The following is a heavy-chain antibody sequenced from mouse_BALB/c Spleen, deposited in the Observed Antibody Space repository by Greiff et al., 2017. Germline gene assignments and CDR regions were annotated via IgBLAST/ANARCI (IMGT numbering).Heavy chain of an antibody. J-gene: IGHJ2*01. V-gene: IGHV1-54*03. D-gene: IGHD2-1*01. CDR2: INPGSGGT. CDR1: GYAFTNYL. CDR3: ARDYYGNY. Sequence: QVQLQQSGAELVRPGTSVKVSCKASGYAFTNYLIEWVKQRPGQGLEWIGVINPGSGGTNYNEKFKGKATLTADKSSSTAYMQLSSLTSDDSAVYFCARDYYGNYWGQGTTLTVSS.